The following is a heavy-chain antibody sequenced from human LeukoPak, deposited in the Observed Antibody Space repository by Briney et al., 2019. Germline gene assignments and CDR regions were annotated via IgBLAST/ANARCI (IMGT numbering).Heavy chain of an antibody. CDR3: ARDGTTLYYGDYADYYFDY. V-gene: IGHV3-21*01. CDR2: ISSSSSYI. CDR1: GFTFSIYS. D-gene: IGHD4-17*01. Sequence: PGGSLRLSCAASGFTFSIYSMNWVRQAPGKGLEWVSSISSSSSYIYYADSVKGRFTISRDNAKNSLYLQMNSLRAEDTAVYYCARDGTTLYYGDYADYYFDYWGQGTLVTVSS. J-gene: IGHJ4*02.